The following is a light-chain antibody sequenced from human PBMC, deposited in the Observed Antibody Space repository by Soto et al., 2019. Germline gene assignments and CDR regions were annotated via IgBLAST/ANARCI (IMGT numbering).Light chain of an antibody. J-gene: IGLJ1*01. CDR1: SSDVGGYNY. Sequence: QSALTQPRSVSGSPGQSVTIPCTGSSSDVGGYNYVSWYQQHPGKAPKLMIYEVNKRPSGVPDRFSGSKSGNTASLTVSGLQAEDEADYYCSSYAGSSNVFGTGTKVTVL. CDR2: EVN. V-gene: IGLV2-8*01. CDR3: SSYAGSSNV.